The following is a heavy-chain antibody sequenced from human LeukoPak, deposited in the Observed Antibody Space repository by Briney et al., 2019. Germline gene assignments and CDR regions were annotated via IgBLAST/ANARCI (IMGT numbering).Heavy chain of an antibody. CDR2: IYYSGNT. J-gene: IGHJ4*02. Sequence: SETLSLTCTVSGGSIGSSIYYWGWIRQPPGKGLEWIGSIYYSGNTYYNPSLKSRVTISVDTSKNQFSLKLSSVTAADTAVYYCGREGIPHSPSPYYFDYWGQGNLVTVSS. D-gene: IGHD5-18*01. V-gene: IGHV4-39*02. CDR1: GGSIGSSIYY. CDR3: GREGIPHSPSPYYFDY.